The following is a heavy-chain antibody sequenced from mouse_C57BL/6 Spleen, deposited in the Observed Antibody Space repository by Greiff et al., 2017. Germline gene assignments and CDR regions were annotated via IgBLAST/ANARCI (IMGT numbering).Heavy chain of an antibody. J-gene: IGHJ2*01. V-gene: IGHV1-82*01. CDR3: AGTTAFCFDY. CDR1: GYAFSSSW. Sequence: VQLQQSGPELVKPGASVKISCKASGYAFSSSWLNWVKQRPGKGLEWIGRIYPGDGDTNYNGKFKGKATLTADKSSSTAYMQLSSLTSEDSAVYFCAGTTAFCFDYWGQGTTLTVSS. CDR2: IYPGDGDT. D-gene: IGHD1-2*01.